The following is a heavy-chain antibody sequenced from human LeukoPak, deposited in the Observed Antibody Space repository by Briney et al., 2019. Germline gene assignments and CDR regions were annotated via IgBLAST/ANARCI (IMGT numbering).Heavy chain of an antibody. D-gene: IGHD6-13*01. CDR1: GYTFTSYA. V-gene: IGHV7-4-1*02. Sequence: ASVKVSCKASGYTFTSYAMSWVRQAPGQGLEWMGWINTNTGNPTYAQGFTGRFVFSLDTFVSTAYLQISSLKAEDTAVYYCARNIAAAVGEYFQHWGQGTLVTVSS. CDR2: INTNTGNP. CDR3: ARNIAAAVGEYFQH. J-gene: IGHJ1*01.